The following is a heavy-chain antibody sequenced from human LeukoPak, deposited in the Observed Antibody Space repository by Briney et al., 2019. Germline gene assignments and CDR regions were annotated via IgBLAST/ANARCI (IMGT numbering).Heavy chain of an antibody. Sequence: GGSLRLSCAASGFTFSSYSMNWVRQAPGQGLEWVSSISSSSSYIYYADSVKGRFTISRDNAKNSLYLQMNSLRAEDTAVYYCARWDNEYCSSTSWYRGGYYFDYWGQGTLVTVSS. J-gene: IGHJ4*02. CDR1: GFTFSSYS. CDR2: ISSSSSYI. D-gene: IGHD2-2*02. CDR3: ARWDNEYCSSTSWYRGGYYFDY. V-gene: IGHV3-21*01.